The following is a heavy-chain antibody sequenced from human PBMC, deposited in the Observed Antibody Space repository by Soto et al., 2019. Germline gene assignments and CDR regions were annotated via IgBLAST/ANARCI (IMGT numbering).Heavy chain of an antibody. Sequence: VASVKVSCKASGGTFSSYAISWVRQAPGQGLEWMGGIIPIFGTANYAQKFQGRVTITADESTSTAYMELSSLRSEDTAVYYCARDPTRGVVRGVHYYYYGMDVWGQGTTVTVSS. CDR2: IIPIFGTA. CDR3: ARDPTRGVVRGVHYYYYGMDV. J-gene: IGHJ6*02. V-gene: IGHV1-69*13. D-gene: IGHD3-10*01. CDR1: GGTFSSYA.